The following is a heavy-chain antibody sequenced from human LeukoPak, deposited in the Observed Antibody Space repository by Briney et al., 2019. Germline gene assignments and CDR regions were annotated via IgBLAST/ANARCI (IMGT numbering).Heavy chain of an antibody. J-gene: IGHJ6*03. CDR3: ARGGHLTGAIFGVVSKRRNYYYYMDV. V-gene: IGHV4-39*07. Sequence: SETLSLTCTVSGGSISSGSYYWSWIRQPPGKGLEWIGEINHSGSTNYNPSLKSRVTISVDTSKNQFSLKLSSVTAADTAVYYCARGGHLTGAIFGVVSKRRNYYYYMDVWGKGTTVTVSS. CDR2: INHSGST. D-gene: IGHD3-3*01. CDR1: GGSISSGSYY.